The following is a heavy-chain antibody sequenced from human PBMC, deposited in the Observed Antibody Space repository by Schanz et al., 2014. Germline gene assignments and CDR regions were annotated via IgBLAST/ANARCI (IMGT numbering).Heavy chain of an antibody. CDR1: GYTFSYYY. J-gene: IGHJ4*02. CDR2: INPNTGGT. V-gene: IGHV1-2*02. D-gene: IGHD3-10*01. CDR3: ARGSPENMIRGELDY. Sequence: QVQLVQSGAEVKKPGASVKVSCKASGYTFSYYYIHWVRQAPGQGLEWMGWINPNTGGTNFAQKFQGRVTMTRDTSTSTVYMELSSLRSEDTAVYYCARGSPENMIRGELDYWGQGTLVTVSS.